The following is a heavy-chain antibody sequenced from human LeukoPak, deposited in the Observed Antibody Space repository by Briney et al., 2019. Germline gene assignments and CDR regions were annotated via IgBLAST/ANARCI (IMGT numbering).Heavy chain of an antibody. CDR1: GGSISSSSYY. V-gene: IGHV4-39*01. J-gene: IGHJ4*02. CDR3: ARHRGGYSGYAFDY. Sequence: SETLSLTCTVSGGSISSSSYYWGWIRQPPGKGLEWIGSIYYSGSTYYNPSLKSRVTISVDTSKNQFSLKLSSVTAADTAVYYCARHRGGYSGYAFDYWGQGTLVTVSS. CDR2: IYYSGST. D-gene: IGHD5-12*01.